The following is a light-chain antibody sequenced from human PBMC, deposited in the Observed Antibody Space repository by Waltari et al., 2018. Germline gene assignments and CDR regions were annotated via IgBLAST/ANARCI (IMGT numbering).Light chain of an antibody. V-gene: IGLV2-14*03. Sequence: HSALTQPASVSGSPGQSITISCTGTRSDIGNYNSVSWYQQHPGKAPKLMIFDVSNRPSGVSDRFSGSKSGNTASLTISGLQAEDEADYYCSSYISSDTLELFGGGTSLTVL. J-gene: IGLJ2*01. CDR2: DVS. CDR1: RSDIGNYNS. CDR3: SSYISSDTLEL.